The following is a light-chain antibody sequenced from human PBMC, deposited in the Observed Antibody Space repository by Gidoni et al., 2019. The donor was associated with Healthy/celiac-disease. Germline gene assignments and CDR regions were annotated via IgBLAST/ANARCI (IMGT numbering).Light chain of an antibody. CDR2: GKD. Sequence: SSELTQAPAVSVALGQTVRITCQGDSLRSYYASSYQQKPGQAPVLVIYGKDNRPSGIPDRFSGCSSGSTASLTITGAQAEDEADYYCNPRDSSSNLDVVFGGGTKLTVL. J-gene: IGLJ2*01. CDR3: NPRDSSSNLDVV. V-gene: IGLV3-19*01. CDR1: SLRSYY.